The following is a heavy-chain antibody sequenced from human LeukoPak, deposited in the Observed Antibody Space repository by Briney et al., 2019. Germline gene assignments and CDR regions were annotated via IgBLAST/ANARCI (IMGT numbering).Heavy chain of an antibody. CDR1: GFTFSDYY. CDR3: ARDRSSSLPHDAFDI. Sequence: KPGGFLRLSCAASGFTFSDYYMSWIRQAPGKGLEWVSYISSSGSTIYYADSVKGRFTISRDNAKNSLYLQMNSLRAEDTAVYYCARDRSSSLPHDAFDIWGQGTMVTVSS. J-gene: IGHJ3*02. D-gene: IGHD6-13*01. CDR2: ISSSGSTI. V-gene: IGHV3-11*01.